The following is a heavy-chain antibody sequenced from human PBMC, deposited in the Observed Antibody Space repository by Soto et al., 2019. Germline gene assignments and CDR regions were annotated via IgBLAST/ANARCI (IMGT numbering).Heavy chain of an antibody. J-gene: IGHJ4*02. CDR2: ISTDKGNT. V-gene: IGHV1-18*01. CDR3: ARDRDWNLDY. D-gene: IGHD2-21*02. Sequence: ASVKVSCKXSGYSFTTYGMTWVRQAPGQGLEWMGWISTDKGNTKYAQNFQSRATLTTDTSTSTAYMELRSLRSDDTAVYYCARDRDWNLDYWGQGTLVTVSS. CDR1: GYSFTTYG.